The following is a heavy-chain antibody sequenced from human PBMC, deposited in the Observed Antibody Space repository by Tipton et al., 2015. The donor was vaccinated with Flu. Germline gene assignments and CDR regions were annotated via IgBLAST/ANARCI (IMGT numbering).Heavy chain of an antibody. CDR3: ARPNTDGYGDPFHN. D-gene: IGHD5-18*01. V-gene: IGHV4-39*01. CDR2: VYHTGTT. CDR1: GDSIDSSPYY. J-gene: IGHJ3*02. Sequence: TLSLTCFVSGDSIDSSPYYWGWLRQSPGKGLEWIGSVYHTGTTSYNLSLKSRVTISVDTSKNQLSLRLRSVTATDTAVYYCARPNTDGYGDPFHNWGQGKLVTVSS.